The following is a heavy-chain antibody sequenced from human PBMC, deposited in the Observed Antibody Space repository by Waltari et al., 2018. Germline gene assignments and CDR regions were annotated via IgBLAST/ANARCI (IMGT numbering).Heavy chain of an antibody. D-gene: IGHD6-13*01. CDR1: GNTFTNYW. CDR3: ASRSVLQDTGNYGLDV. V-gene: IGHV5-51*01. J-gene: IGHJ6*02. CDR2: IFPEDSDP. Sequence: VQLVQSGAEVKKPGESLKISCKRSGNTFTNYWVGWVRQMPGKGLEWMGIIFPEDSDPRSWPYFDGQVTISADKSISTAYLQWNSLKASDSATYYCASRSVLQDTGNYGLDVGVQGKTVTVSS.